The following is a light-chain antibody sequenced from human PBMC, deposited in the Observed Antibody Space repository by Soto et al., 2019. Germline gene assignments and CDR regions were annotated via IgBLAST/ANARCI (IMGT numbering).Light chain of an antibody. J-gene: IGKJ5*01. CDR1: QSVSSSY. CDR2: GAS. CDR3: QQYDNSPIT. Sequence: EVVLTQSPDTLSLSPGETATLSCRASQSVSSSYLAWYQQKPGQAPRLLTSGASSRATGIPDRFSGTGSETDFTLTISRLEPEDFAVYYCQQYDNSPITFGQGTRLEIK. V-gene: IGKV3-20*01.